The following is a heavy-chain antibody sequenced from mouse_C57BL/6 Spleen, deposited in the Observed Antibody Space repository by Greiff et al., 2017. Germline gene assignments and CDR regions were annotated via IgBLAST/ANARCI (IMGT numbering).Heavy chain of an antibody. CDR3: ARSTVTFDY. CDR2: ISSGSSTI. Sequence: EVQRVESGGGLVKPGGSLKLSCAASGFTFSDYGMHWVRQAPEKGLEWVAYISSGSSTIYYADTVKGRFTISRDNAKNNLFLQMTSLRSEDTAMFYCARSTVTFDYWGQGTTLTVSS. V-gene: IGHV5-17*01. J-gene: IGHJ2*01. D-gene: IGHD2-13*01. CDR1: GFTFSDYG.